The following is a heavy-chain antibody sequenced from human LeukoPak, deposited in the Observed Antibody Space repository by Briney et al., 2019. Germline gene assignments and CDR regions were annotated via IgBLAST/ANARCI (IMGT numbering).Heavy chain of an antibody. D-gene: IGHD4-17*01. V-gene: IGHV3-23*01. CDR2: ISVSGTT. J-gene: IGHJ4*02. Sequence: GGSLRLSCIASGFTFSTHGMSWVRQAPGKGLEWVSAISVSGTTYHADSVRGRFTISRDNSKNTLYLQMNSLRAEDTALYYCAKGVKAYGDKVDYWGQGTLVTVSS. CDR3: AKGVKAYGDKVDY. CDR1: GFTFSTHG.